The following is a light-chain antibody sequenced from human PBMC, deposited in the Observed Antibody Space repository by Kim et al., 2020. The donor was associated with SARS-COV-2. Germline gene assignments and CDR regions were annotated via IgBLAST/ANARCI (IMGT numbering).Light chain of an antibody. CDR2: GRN. V-gene: IGLV3-19*01. CDR3: QSRDSGGKVI. J-gene: IGLJ2*01. Sequence: SSELTQDPAVSVALGQTVRITCQGDSLRSYYATWYQQKPRQAPVLVIYGRNNRPSGIPYRFSGSTSGNTASLTISGAQAEDEADFYCQSRDSGGKVIFGGGTKVTVL. CDR1: SLRSYY.